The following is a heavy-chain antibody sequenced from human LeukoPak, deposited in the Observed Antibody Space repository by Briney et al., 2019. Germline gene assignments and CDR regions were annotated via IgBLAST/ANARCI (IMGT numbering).Heavy chain of an antibody. V-gene: IGHV3-7*01. CDR3: VKGRDIVATAPYYYYGMDV. D-gene: IGHD5-12*01. J-gene: IGHJ6*02. CDR1: GFTFGAYW. CDR2: VWQGEGGA. Sequence: PGGPLRLSCAASGFTFGAYWVNWVRQAPGKGLEWVATVWQGEGGAHYVDSVTGRFIISGDSAKHSLYLQMNNLQAEDSAVYYCVKGRDIVATAPYYYYGMDVWGQGTTVTVSS.